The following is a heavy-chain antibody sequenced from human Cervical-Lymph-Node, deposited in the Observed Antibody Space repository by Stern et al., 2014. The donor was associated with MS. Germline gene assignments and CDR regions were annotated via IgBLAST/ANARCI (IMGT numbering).Heavy chain of an antibody. CDR3: AIDADGYNSIGY. Sequence: VQLVQSGAELKKPGESLQISCKASGYSFTSWWIGWVRQMPGKGLEWMGIIYPRDSDARYSPSFQGRVTISADKSISTAYLQWSSLKASDTAMYYCAIDADGYNSIGYWGQGTLVTVSS. D-gene: IGHD5-24*01. CDR1: GYSFTSWW. V-gene: IGHV5-51*01. J-gene: IGHJ4*02. CDR2: IYPRDSDA.